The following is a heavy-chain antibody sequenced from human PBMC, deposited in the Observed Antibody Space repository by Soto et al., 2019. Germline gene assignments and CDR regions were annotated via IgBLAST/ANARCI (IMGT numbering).Heavy chain of an antibody. Sequence: GGSLRLSCAASGFTFSSYGMHWVRQAPGKGLEWAAVISYDGSNKYYADSVKGRFTISRDNSKNTLYLQMNSLRAEDTAVYYCAKKARDGYNFDYFDYWGQGTLVTVSS. CDR2: ISYDGSNK. CDR1: GFTFSSYG. J-gene: IGHJ4*02. CDR3: AKKARDGYNFDYFDY. V-gene: IGHV3-30*18. D-gene: IGHD5-12*01.